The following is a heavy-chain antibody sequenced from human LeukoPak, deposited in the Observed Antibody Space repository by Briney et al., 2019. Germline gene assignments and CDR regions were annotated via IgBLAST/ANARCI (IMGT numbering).Heavy chain of an antibody. D-gene: IGHD1-26*01. Sequence: SVKLSCNASGGTFSSYAISWVRQAPGQGLEWMGGIIPIFGTANYAQKFQGRVTITADESTSTAYMELRSLRSEDTAVYYCARGRSGSYTPFDYWGQGTLVTVSS. CDR2: IIPIFGTA. CDR3: ARGRSGSYTPFDY. CDR1: GGTFSSYA. J-gene: IGHJ4*02. V-gene: IGHV1-69*13.